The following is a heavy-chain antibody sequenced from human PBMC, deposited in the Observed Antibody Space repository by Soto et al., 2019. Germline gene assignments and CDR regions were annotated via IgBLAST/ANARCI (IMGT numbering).Heavy chain of an antibody. CDR2: MNPNSGNT. CDR3: ARGGYCRTTSCYRVDNY. CDR1: GYTFTSYD. J-gene: IGHJ4*02. D-gene: IGHD2-2*02. Sequence: QVPLVQSGAEVKKPGASVKVSCKASGYTFTSYDINWVRQATGQGLEWMGWMNPNSGNTGYAQKFQGRVTTTSNTSISAAYMELGSLRCEATAVYYCARGGYCRTTSCYRVDNYWGQGTLVAVSS. V-gene: IGHV1-8*01.